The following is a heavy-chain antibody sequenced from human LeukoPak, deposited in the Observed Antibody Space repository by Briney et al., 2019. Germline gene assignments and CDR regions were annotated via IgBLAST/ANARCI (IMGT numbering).Heavy chain of an antibody. Sequence: GASVMVSCKASGYTFTTYGINWVRQAPGQGLEWMGWINPNSGGTNYAQKFQGRVTMTRDTSISTAYMELSRLRSDDTAVYYCAGHKFRFLEWLSHGPYYFDYWGQGTLVTVSS. V-gene: IGHV1-2*02. J-gene: IGHJ4*02. D-gene: IGHD3-3*01. CDR3: AGHKFRFLEWLSHGPYYFDY. CDR1: GYTFTTYG. CDR2: INPNSGGT.